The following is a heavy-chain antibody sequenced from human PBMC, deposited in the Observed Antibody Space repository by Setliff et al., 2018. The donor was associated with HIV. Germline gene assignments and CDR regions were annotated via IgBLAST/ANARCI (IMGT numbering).Heavy chain of an antibody. J-gene: IGHJ6*02. CDR2: INHSGST. Sequence: PSETLSLTCAVYGGSFSDYYWSWIRQPPGKGLEWIGEINHSGSTNYNPSLKSRLSISVDTSKNQFSLKVTSVTAADTAVYYCARRGDFFYYAMDVWGQGTTVTVSS. CDR3: ARRGDFFYYAMDV. V-gene: IGHV4-34*01. CDR1: GGSFSDYY.